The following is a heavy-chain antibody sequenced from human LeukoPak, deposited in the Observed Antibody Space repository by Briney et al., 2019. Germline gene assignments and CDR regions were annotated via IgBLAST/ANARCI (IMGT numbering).Heavy chain of an antibody. CDR2: IYTSGST. Sequence: SETLSLTCTVSGGSISSYYWSWIRQPAGKGLDWIGRIYTSGSTNYNPSLKSRVTMSVDTSKNQFSLKLSSVTAADTAVYYCARGSPYYYGSGSYYDSYYFDYWGQGTLVTVSS. CDR1: GGSISSYY. D-gene: IGHD3-10*01. CDR3: ARGSPYYYGSGSYYDSYYFDY. J-gene: IGHJ4*02. V-gene: IGHV4-4*07.